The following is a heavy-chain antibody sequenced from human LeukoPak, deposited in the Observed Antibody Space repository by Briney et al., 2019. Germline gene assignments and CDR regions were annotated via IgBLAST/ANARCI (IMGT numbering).Heavy chain of an antibody. D-gene: IGHD4-17*01. CDR2: MYYSGST. Sequence: SETLSLTCSVSGGSISRDYWSWIRQPPGKGLEWIGYMYYSGSTNFNPSLKTRVTISVDTSKNHFSLKMSSVTAVDTAVYYCAQGSLGDYGNWFDLWGQGTLVTVSS. CDR3: AQGSLGDYGNWFDL. J-gene: IGHJ5*02. V-gene: IGHV4-59*01. CDR1: GGSISRDY.